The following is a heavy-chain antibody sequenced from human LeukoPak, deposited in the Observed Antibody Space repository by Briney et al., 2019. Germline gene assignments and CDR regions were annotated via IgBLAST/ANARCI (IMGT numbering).Heavy chain of an antibody. J-gene: IGHJ5*02. V-gene: IGHV4-4*07. Sequence: MPSETLSLTCTVSGGSISSYYWSWIRQPAGKGLEWIGRIYTSGSTYYNPSLKSRVTMSVDTSKNQFSLKLSSVTAADTAVYYCARDPGYYDFWSGPQNWFDPWGQGTLVTVSS. CDR2: IYTSGST. CDR1: GGSISSYY. CDR3: ARDPGYYDFWSGPQNWFDP. D-gene: IGHD3-3*01.